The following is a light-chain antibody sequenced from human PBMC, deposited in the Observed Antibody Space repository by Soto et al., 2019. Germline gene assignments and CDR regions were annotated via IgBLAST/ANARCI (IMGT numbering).Light chain of an antibody. CDR1: SSNIGSHT. Sequence: QSVLTQPPSASGTPGQTIAISCSGGSSNIGSHTVNWYQQLPGTDPRLLIYSNTQRPSGVPDRFSGSKSGTSASLAISGLQSEYEGDYYCAALDDSLNGVVFGGGTKVTV. V-gene: IGLV1-44*01. CDR3: AALDDSLNGVV. J-gene: IGLJ2*01. CDR2: SNT.